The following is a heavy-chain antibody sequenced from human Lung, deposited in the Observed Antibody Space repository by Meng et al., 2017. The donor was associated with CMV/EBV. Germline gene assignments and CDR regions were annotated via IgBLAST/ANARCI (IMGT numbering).Heavy chain of an antibody. CDR1: GYTFTSYY. D-gene: IGHD6-19*01. CDR3: ARGSSGWTYYFDY. J-gene: IGHJ4*02. V-gene: IGHV1-46*01. CDR2: INPSGGST. Sequence: SVXVSXXASGYTFTSYYMHWVRQAPGQGLEWMGIINPSGGSTSYAQKFQGRVTMTRDTSTSTVYMELSSLRSEDTAVYYCARGSSGWTYYFDYWGQGTXVPVAS.